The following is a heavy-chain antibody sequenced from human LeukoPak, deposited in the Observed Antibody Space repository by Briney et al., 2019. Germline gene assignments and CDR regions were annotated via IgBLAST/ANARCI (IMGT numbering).Heavy chain of an antibody. D-gene: IGHD1-26*01. CDR1: GFTSSSYG. V-gene: IGHV3-33*01. Sequence: GRSLRLSCAASGFTSSSYGMHWVRQAPGKGLEWVAVIWYDGSNKYYADSVKGRFTISRDNSKNTLYLQMNSLRAEDTAVYYCARSGGALDYWGQGTLVTVSS. J-gene: IGHJ4*02. CDR3: ARSGGALDY. CDR2: IWYDGSNK.